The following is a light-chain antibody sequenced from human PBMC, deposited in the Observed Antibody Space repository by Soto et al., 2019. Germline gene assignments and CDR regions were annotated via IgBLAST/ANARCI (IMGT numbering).Light chain of an antibody. CDR2: DVN. V-gene: IGLV2-14*01. CDR1: SSDLGAYNS. J-gene: IGLJ1*01. Sequence: QSVLTQPASVSGSPGQSITISCTGTSSDLGAYNSVSWYRQHPGKAPKVMIYDVNNRPSGVSSRFSGSKSGNTASLTISGLQADDEADYYCCSYTTSDTLVFGTGTKVTVL. CDR3: CSYTTSDTLV.